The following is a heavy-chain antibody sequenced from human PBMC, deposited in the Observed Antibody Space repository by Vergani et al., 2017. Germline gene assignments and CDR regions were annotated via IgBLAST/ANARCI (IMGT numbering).Heavy chain of an antibody. J-gene: IGHJ4*02. V-gene: IGHV3-23*01. Sequence: EVQLLESGGGLVQPGESLRLSCTVSGFTFTSYGISWVRQAPGKGLEWVSGISASGGSTYYTDSVKGRFIISRDISKNTLYLQMSSLRADDTAVYYCAKDRPRDWETPLFLFDYFGQGTLVAVSS. CDR2: ISASGGST. CDR3: AKDRPRDWETPLFLFDY. D-gene: IGHD1-26*01. CDR1: GFTFTSYG.